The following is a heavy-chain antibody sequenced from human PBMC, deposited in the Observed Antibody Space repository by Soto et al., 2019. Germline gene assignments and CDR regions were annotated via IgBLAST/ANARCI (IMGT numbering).Heavy chain of an antibody. CDR3: ARARGVGGSYSVSDY. CDR1: GGTFSSYA. CDR2: IIPIFGTA. Sequence: GASVKVSCKASGGTFSSYAISWVRQAPGQGLEWMGGIIPIFGTANYAQKFQGRVTITADESTSTAYMELSSLRSEDTAVYYCARARGVGGSYSVSDYWGQGTLVTVSS. D-gene: IGHD1-26*01. J-gene: IGHJ4*02. V-gene: IGHV1-69*13.